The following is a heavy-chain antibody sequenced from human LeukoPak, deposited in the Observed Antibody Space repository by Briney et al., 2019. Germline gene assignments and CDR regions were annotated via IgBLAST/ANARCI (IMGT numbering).Heavy chain of an antibody. D-gene: IGHD2-15*01. J-gene: IGHJ3*01. V-gene: IGHV3-9*01. Sequence: GGSLRLSCGASGFTFGTYWMHWVRQAPGKGLEWVSGISYGSDTIGYVDSVKGRFTISRDNAKNSLYLQMNSLRTDDTALYYCAKDRGGSSQLGDAFDVWGQGTMVSVSS. CDR3: AKDRGGSSQLGDAFDV. CDR2: ISYGSDTI. CDR1: GFTFGTYW.